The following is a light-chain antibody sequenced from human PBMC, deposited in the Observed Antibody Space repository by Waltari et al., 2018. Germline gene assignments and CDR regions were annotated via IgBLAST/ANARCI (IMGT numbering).Light chain of an antibody. J-gene: IGKJ4*01. CDR3: QHYYSTPPT. CDR2: WSS. CDR1: QSVLYSSKNKNY. V-gene: IGKV4-1*01. Sequence: DIVMTQSPDSLAVSLGERATINCKSRQSVLYSSKNKNYLAWYQQKPGQPPKLLIYWSSTRESGVPDRFSGSGSGTDFTLTIISLQAEDVAVYYCQHYYSTPPTFGGGTKVEIK.